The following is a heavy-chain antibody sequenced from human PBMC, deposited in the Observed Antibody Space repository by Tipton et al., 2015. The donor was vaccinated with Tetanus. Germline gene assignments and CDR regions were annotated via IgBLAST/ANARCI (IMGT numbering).Heavy chain of an antibody. CDR1: GGSVSSGSYY. Sequence: LRLSFTVSGGSVSSGSYYWSWIRQPPGKGLEWIGYFFYSGGTNYNPSLKSRVSMAVGTSKNQFSLQLRSVTAADTAVYYCARGDGYHYYYHMDVWGRGTTVTVSS. CDR3: ARGDGYHYYYHMDV. V-gene: IGHV4-61*01. CDR2: FFYSGGT. J-gene: IGHJ6*04. D-gene: IGHD1-26*01.